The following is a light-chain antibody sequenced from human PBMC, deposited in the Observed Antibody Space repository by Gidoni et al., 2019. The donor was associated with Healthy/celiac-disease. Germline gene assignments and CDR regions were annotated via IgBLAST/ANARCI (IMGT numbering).Light chain of an antibody. Sequence: QSALTQPAAVSGSPGQSIPISCTGTSSDVGGYNYVSWYQQHPGKAPKLMIYEVSHRPSGVSKRFSGSKSGNTASLTISGLQAEDEADYYCSSYTSSSTWVFGGGTKLTVL. J-gene: IGLJ3*02. CDR3: SSYTSSSTWV. CDR2: EVS. CDR1: SSDVGGYNY. V-gene: IGLV2-14*01.